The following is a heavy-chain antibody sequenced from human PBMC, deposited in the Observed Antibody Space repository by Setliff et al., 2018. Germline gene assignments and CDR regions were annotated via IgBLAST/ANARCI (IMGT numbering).Heavy chain of an antibody. CDR2: LYPNGNT. Sequence: KPSETLSLTCAVSGASINSGTYYWSWIRQPAGKGLEWVGRLYPNGNTNYNPSLKRRVNMSADSSKNNLSLRLKYVTAADTAVYYCAREDWNGNAFDIWGPGTMVTVSS. J-gene: IGHJ3*02. V-gene: IGHV4-61*02. CDR3: AREDWNGNAFDI. CDR1: GASINSGTYY. D-gene: IGHD1-1*01.